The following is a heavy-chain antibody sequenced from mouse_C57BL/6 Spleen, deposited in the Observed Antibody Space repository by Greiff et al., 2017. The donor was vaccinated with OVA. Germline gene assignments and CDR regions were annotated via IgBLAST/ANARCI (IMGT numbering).Heavy chain of an antibody. CDR3: ARGGVGYFDD. D-gene: IGHD3-1*01. CDR2: ISSGGSYT. CDR1: GFTFSSYG. V-gene: IGHV5-6*01. J-gene: IGHJ2*01. Sequence: EVQLVESGGDLVKPGGSLKLSCAASGFTFSSYGMSWVRQTPDKRLEWVATISSGGSYTYYPDSVKGRFTISRDKAKSTLYLQLSSLKSEDTAVYDCARGGVGYFDDWGKGTTLTVSS.